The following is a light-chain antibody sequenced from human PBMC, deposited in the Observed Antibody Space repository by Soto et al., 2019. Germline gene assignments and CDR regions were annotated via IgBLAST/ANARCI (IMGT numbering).Light chain of an antibody. J-gene: IGLJ1*01. CDR2: KSA. CDR3: ASWDDGLSGYV. V-gene: IGLV1-47*01. CDR1: SSSIGTNY. Sequence: QSVLTQPPSASGTPGQRVTISCSGSSSSIGTNYVYWYQQLPGTAPKLLIYKSARRPSGVPDRFSGSKSGTTASLAIRGPRSEDEADYHCASWDDGLSGYVFGSGTKLTVL.